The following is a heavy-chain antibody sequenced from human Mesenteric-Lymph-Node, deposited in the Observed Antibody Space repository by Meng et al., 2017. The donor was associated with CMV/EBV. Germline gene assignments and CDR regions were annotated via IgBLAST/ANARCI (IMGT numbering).Heavy chain of an antibody. D-gene: IGHD5-12*01. CDR3: ARTGLVATQAYFDY. J-gene: IGHJ4*02. V-gene: IGHV1-69*01. CDR2: IIPIFGTA. Sequence: ASGGSISSSACSSVRRAPRQGLEGMRGIIPIFGTANYAQTFQGRVTITADESTSTAYMELSSLTSEDTVVYYCARTGLVATQAYFDYWGQGTLVTVSS. CDR1: GGSISSSA.